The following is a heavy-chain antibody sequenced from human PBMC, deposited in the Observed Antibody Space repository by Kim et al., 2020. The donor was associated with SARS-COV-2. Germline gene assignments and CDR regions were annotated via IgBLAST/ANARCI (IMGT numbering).Heavy chain of an antibody. D-gene: IGHD3-16*01. J-gene: IGHJ4*02. V-gene: IGHV3-7*01. Sequence: GGSLRLSCAGSGFTFTDYWMNWVRQAPGKGLEWVASIKEDGSKTYYVDSVKGRFTFSRDDAKRSVYLQMNSLRAEDTTVYYCARGGYGLWGQGTLVSVCS. CDR3: ARGGYGL. CDR1: GFTFTDYW. CDR2: IKEDGSKT.